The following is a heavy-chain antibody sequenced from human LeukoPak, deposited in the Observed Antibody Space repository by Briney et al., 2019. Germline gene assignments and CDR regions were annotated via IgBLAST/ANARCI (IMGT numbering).Heavy chain of an antibody. D-gene: IGHD3-22*01. CDR1: GGTFSSYA. CDR2: IIPIFGTA. Sequence: SVKVSCKASGGTFSSYAISWVRQAPGQGLEWMGGIIPIFGTANYAQKFQGRVTITADESTSTAYMELSSLRSEDTAVYYCARDFTYYYDSSGYYFYYWGQGTLVTVSS. J-gene: IGHJ4*02. V-gene: IGHV1-69*13. CDR3: ARDFTYYYDSSGYYFYY.